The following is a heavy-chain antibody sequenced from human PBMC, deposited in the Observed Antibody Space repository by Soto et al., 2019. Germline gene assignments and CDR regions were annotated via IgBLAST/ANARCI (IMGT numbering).Heavy chain of an antibody. V-gene: IGHV4-59*01. CDR1: GGSISSYY. CDR2: IYYSGST. CDR3: ARGLYSSSWYVRY. J-gene: IGHJ4*02. D-gene: IGHD6-13*01. Sequence: ETLSLTCTVSGGSISSYYWSWIRQPPGKGLEWIGYIYYSGSTNYNPSLKSRVTISVDTSKNQFSLKLSSVTAADTAVYYCARGLYSSSWYVRYWGQGTLVTVSS.